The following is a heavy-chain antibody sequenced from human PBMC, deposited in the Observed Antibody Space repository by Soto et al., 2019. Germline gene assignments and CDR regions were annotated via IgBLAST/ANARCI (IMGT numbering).Heavy chain of an antibody. D-gene: IGHD3-9*01. V-gene: IGHV3-48*03. CDR2: ISYSGGTE. J-gene: IGHJ4*02. Sequence: ELQLVESGGGLVQPGGSLRLSCSSSGFIFSDYDMNWVRQAPGKGLELISYISYSGGTEYYADSVKGRFTISRDNAKKSLFLQMNSLRAEATAIYFGAREGRVFDWLYSLDFWGQGTQVTVSS. CDR3: AREGRVFDWLYSLDF. CDR1: GFIFSDYD.